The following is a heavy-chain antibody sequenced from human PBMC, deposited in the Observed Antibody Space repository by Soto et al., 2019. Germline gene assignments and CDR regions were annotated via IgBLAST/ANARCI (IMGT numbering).Heavy chain of an antibody. V-gene: IGHV3-23*04. Sequence: EVQLVESGGGLVQPGGSLRLSCEASGFTLSSYAMSWVRQTPGKGLEWVSIISGSGGSTYYVDSVKGRFIISRDNSKNTLYLQMNSLRAEDTAVYYCAKLIWDIVVIPAAMQYWGQGTLVTVSS. J-gene: IGHJ4*02. CDR2: ISGSGGST. CDR3: AKLIWDIVVIPAAMQY. D-gene: IGHD2-2*01. CDR1: GFTLSSYA.